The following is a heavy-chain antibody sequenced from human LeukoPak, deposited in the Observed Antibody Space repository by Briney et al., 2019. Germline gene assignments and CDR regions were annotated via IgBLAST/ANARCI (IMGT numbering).Heavy chain of an antibody. CDR3: ASLRDFWSGYSYN. J-gene: IGHJ4*02. Sequence: GGSLRLSCAASGFTFSSYWMHCVRQAPGKGLVWVSRINTDGSSTSYADSVKGRFTISRDNAKNTLYLQMNSLRAEDTAVYYCASLRDFWSGYSYNWGQGTLVTVSS. D-gene: IGHD3-3*01. V-gene: IGHV3-74*01. CDR1: GFTFSSYW. CDR2: INTDGSST.